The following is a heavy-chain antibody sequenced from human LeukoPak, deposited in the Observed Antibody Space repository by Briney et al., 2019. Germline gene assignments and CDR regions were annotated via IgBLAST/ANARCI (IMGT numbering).Heavy chain of an antibody. V-gene: IGHV1-3*01. CDR1: GYTFTTYA. D-gene: IGHD3-3*01. CDR3: ARNQRIGVPASNWFDP. Sequence: ASVKVSCKASGYTFTTYAIHWVRQAPGQSLEWMGWINGGNGNTEYSQKFQGRVTITRDRSASTAYMELSSLRSEDTALYYCARNQRIGVPASNWFDPWGQGTLVTVP. CDR2: INGGNGNT. J-gene: IGHJ5*02.